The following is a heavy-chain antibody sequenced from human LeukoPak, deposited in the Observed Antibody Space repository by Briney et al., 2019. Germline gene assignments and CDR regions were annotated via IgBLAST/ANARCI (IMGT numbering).Heavy chain of an antibody. CDR3: AREWLRLPDY. Sequence: GGSLRLSCAASGFTLSSYSMNWVRQAPGKGLEWAPSISSSSSYIYYAGSVKGRFTISRDNAKNSLYLQMNSLRAEDTAVYYCAREWLRLPDYWGQGTLVTVSS. CDR1: GFTLSSYS. CDR2: ISSSSSYI. V-gene: IGHV3-21*01. J-gene: IGHJ4*02. D-gene: IGHD5-12*01.